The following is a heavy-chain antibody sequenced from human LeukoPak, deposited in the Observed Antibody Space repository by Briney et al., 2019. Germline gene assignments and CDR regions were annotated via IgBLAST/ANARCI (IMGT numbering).Heavy chain of an antibody. Sequence: ASVKVSCKASGYTFTSYDINWVRQATGQGLEWMGWMNPNSGNTGYAQKFQGRVTMTRNTSISTAYMELSSLRSEETAVYYCARGSFSSGWRGGYYFDYWGQGTLVTVSS. J-gene: IGHJ4*02. CDR2: MNPNSGNT. D-gene: IGHD6-19*01. V-gene: IGHV1-8*01. CDR1: GYTFTSYD. CDR3: ARGSFSSGWRGGYYFDY.